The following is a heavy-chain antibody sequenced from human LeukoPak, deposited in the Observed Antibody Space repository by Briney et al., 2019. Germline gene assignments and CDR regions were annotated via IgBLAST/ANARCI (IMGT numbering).Heavy chain of an antibody. CDR2: INHSGDT. D-gene: IGHD1-1*01. CDR3: ARGRQLNS. J-gene: IGHJ4*02. V-gene: IGHV4-34*01. Sequence: SETLSLTCAVYGGSFSDYLWSWLRQFPGKGLEWIGEINHSGDTNYNPSLKSRVTISVDTSKNQFSLKLSSVTAADTAVYYCARGRQLNSWGQGSLVTVSS. CDR1: GGSFSDYL.